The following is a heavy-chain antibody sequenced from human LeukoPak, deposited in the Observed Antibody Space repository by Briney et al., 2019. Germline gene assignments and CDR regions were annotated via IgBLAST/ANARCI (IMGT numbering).Heavy chain of an antibody. CDR1: GFTFSSYA. Sequence: PGRSLRLSCAASGFTFSSYAMHWVRQAPGKGLEWVAVISYDGSNKYYADSVKGRFTIPRDNSKNTLYLQMNSLRAEDTAVYYCARVPLEDEAAALYYYYYYGMDVWGKGTTVTVSS. CDR2: ISYDGSNK. CDR3: ARVPLEDEAAALYYYYYYGMDV. J-gene: IGHJ6*04. V-gene: IGHV3-30*04. D-gene: IGHD6-13*01.